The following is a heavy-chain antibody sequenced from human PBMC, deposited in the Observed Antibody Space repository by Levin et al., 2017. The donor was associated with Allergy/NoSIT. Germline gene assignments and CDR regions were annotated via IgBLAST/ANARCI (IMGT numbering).Heavy chain of an antibody. V-gene: IGHV5-10-1*01. D-gene: IGHD4-23*01. J-gene: IGHJ3*02. CDR3: ARHYGGNSFRFRAFDI. CDR2: IDPSDSYT. CDR1: EYSFTNYW. Sequence: HGESLKISCKGSEYSFTNYWITWVRQMPGEGLEWMGRIDPSDSYTDYSPSFQGHVTISADTSITTAYLQWRSLKASDTAVYYCARHYGGNSFRFRAFDIWGQGTMVTVSS.